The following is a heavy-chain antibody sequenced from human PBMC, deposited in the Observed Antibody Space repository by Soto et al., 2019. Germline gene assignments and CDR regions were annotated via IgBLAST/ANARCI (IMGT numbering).Heavy chain of an antibody. V-gene: IGHV1-24*01. J-gene: IGHJ3*02. CDR3: ATGGSSSWYEKVKAFDI. CDR2: FDPEDGET. Sequence: QVQLVQSGAEVKKPGASVKVSCKVSGYTLTELSMHCVRQAPGKGLEWMGGFDPEDGETIYAQKFQGRVTMTEDTSTDTAYMERSSLRSEDTAVYYCATGGSSSWYEKVKAFDIWGQGTMVTVSS. CDR1: GYTLTELS. D-gene: IGHD6-13*01.